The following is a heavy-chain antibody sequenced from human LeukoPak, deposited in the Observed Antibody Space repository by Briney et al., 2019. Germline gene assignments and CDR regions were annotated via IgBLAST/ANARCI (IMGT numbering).Heavy chain of an antibody. CDR1: GFTFGTFG. CDR3: TRELVSSGTGYFDL. Sequence: PGGSLRLSCEASGFTFGTFGMAWVRQPPGKGLQWVSGITGSSTWTYYAASVKGRFTVSRDNSQNTLHLQMNSLRADDRAVYYCTRELVSSGTGYFDLWGGGTLVTVSS. J-gene: IGHJ2*01. CDR2: ITGSSTWT. D-gene: IGHD3-10*01. V-gene: IGHV3-23*01.